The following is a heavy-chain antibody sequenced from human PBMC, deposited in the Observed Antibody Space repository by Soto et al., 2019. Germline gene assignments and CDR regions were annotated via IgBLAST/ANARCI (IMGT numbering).Heavy chain of an antibody. V-gene: IGHV4-31*03. CDR2: IYYSGST. J-gene: IGHJ6*02. CDR1: GGSISSGGYY. D-gene: IGHD2-15*01. CDR3: ARDGVVVAAIKGQGYYYYGMDV. Sequence: QVQLQESGPGLVKPSQTLSLTCTVSGGSISSGGYYWSWIRQHPGKGLEWIGYIYYSGSTYYNPSLKSRGTISVDTSKNQFSLKLSSVTAADTAVYYCARDGVVVAAIKGQGYYYYGMDVWGQGTTVTVSS.